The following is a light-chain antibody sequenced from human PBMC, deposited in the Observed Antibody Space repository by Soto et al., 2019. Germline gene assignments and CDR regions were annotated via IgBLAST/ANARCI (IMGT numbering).Light chain of an antibody. V-gene: IGKV1-33*01. J-gene: IGKJ4*01. CDR1: QDISNY. CDR3: HQYDNLPPT. CDR2: DAS. Sequence: DIQMTQSPSSLSASVGDRVTITCQASQDISNYLNWYQQKPGKAPKLLIYDASNLETGVPSRFSGSGSGTDFTFTISSLQPEVIATYYCHQYDNLPPTFGGGTKVEIK.